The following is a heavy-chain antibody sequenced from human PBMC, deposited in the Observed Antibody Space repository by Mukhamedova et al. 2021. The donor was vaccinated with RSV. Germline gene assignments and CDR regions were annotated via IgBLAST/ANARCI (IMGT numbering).Heavy chain of an antibody. Sequence: RVTMTTDTSTSTAYMELRSLRSDDTAVYYCARRRGFTKGAFDIWGQGTMVTVSS. V-gene: IGHV1-18*01. D-gene: IGHD2-2*01. CDR3: ARRRGFTKGAFDI. J-gene: IGHJ3*02.